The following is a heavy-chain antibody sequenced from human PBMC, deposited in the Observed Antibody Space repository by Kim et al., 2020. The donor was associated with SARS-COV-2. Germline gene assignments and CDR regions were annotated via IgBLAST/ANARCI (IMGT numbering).Heavy chain of an antibody. D-gene: IGHD5-12*01. J-gene: IGHJ4*02. CDR3: AGVSGYDIWVFDY. Sequence: NDAQRLQGRVTMARDASINTAYMELNRLGSDDTAVYYCAGVSGYDIWVFDYWGQGTLVTVSS. V-gene: IGHV1-2*02.